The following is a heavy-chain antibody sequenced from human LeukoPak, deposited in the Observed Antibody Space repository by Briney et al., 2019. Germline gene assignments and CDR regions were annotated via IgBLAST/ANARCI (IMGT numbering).Heavy chain of an antibody. D-gene: IGHD2-15*01. J-gene: IGHJ3*02. CDR2: ISSSSSYI. CDR3: ARETYCSGGSCYKGNAFDI. V-gene: IGHV3-21*01. Sequence: GGSLRLSCAASGFTFSSYSVDWVRQAPGKGLEWVSSISSSSSYIYYADSVKGRFTISRDNAKNSLYLQMNSLRADDTAVYYCARETYCSGGSCYKGNAFDIWGQGTMVTVSS. CDR1: GFTFSSYS.